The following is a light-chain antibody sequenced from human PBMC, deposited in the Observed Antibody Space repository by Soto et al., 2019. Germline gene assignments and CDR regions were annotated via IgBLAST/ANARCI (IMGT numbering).Light chain of an antibody. CDR2: GAS. CDR1: QSVSSSY. CDR3: QQYSSSPRM. V-gene: IGKV3-20*01. J-gene: IGKJ1*01. Sequence: EIVLTQSPGTLSLSPGERATLSCRASQSVSSSYLAWYQQKPGQAPRLLIYGASSRATGIPDRFSGSGSGTDFTLTISRLEPEDFAVYYRQQYSSSPRMFGQGTKVDIK.